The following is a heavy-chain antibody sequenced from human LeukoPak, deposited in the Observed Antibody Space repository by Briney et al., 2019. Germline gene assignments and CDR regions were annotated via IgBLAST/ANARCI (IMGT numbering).Heavy chain of an antibody. J-gene: IGHJ4*02. D-gene: IGHD1-26*01. CDR1: GFTFSSYA. CDR3: AKKGATTGDFDY. V-gene: IGHV3-23*01. Sequence: GGSLRLSCAASGFTFSSYAMSWVRQAPGKGLEWVSGIGGSGGSTYYADSVKGRFTISRDNSKNTLYLQMNSLRAEDTAVYYCAKKGATTGDFDYWGQGTLVTVSS. CDR2: IGGSGGST.